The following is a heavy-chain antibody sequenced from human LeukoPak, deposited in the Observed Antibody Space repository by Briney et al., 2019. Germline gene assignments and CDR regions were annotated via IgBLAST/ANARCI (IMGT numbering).Heavy chain of an antibody. Sequence: SETLSLTCTLSGGSISSYYWSWLRQSPGKGVEWIGYIYYSGSTNYHPSLKSRITISVDTSKNQFSLKLSSVTAADTAVYYCARSGYGSGRVRRFLDYWGQGTLVTVSS. CDR2: IYYSGST. CDR1: GGSISSYY. V-gene: IGHV4-59*08. CDR3: ARSGYGSGRVRRFLDY. D-gene: IGHD3-10*01. J-gene: IGHJ4*02.